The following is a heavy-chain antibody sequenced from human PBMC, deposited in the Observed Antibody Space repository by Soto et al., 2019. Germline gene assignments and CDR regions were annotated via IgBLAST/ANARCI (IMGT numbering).Heavy chain of an antibody. CDR2: ITWNSGHI. V-gene: IGHV3-9*01. Sequence: CVASGCNFDDSAMNWVRQVPGKGLEWVSGITWNSGHILYADSVKGRFTISRDNAKKSLYLELDSLRPEDTALYYCAKGRSSMIVVVMDYWGQGTPVTVSS. D-gene: IGHD3-22*01. CDR3: AKGRSSMIVVVMDY. CDR1: GCNFDDSA. J-gene: IGHJ4*02.